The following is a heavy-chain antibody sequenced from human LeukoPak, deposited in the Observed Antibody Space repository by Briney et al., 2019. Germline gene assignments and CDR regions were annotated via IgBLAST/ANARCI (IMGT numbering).Heavy chain of an antibody. V-gene: IGHV4-31*03. Sequence: PSETLSLTCTVSGGSISSGGYYWSWIRQHPGKGLEWIGYIYYSGSTYYNPSLKSRVTISVDTSKNQFSLRLSSVTAADTAVYYCARAGSVVPAANWFDPWGQGTLVTVSS. CDR2: IYYSGST. CDR1: GGSISSGGYY. J-gene: IGHJ5*02. CDR3: ARAGSVVPAANWFDP. D-gene: IGHD2-2*01.